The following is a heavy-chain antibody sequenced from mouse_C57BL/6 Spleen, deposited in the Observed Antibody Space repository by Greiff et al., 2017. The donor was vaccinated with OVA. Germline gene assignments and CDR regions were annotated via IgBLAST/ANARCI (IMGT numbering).Heavy chain of an antibody. CDR2: IDPSDSET. CDR3: ARVSYYGSSYWYFDV. CDR1: GYTFTSYW. J-gene: IGHJ1*03. Sequence: QVQLQQPGAELVRPGSSVKLSCKASGYTFTSYWMHWVKQRPIQGLEWIGNIDPSDSETHYNQKFKDKATLTVDKSSSTAYMQLSSLTSEDSAVYYCARVSYYGSSYWYFDVWGTGTTVTVSS. V-gene: IGHV1-52*01. D-gene: IGHD1-1*01.